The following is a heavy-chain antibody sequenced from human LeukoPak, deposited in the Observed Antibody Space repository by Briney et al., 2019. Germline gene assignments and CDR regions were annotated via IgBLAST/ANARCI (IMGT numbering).Heavy chain of an antibody. CDR1: GYTFTSYD. CDR2: MNPNSGNT. Sequence: ASVKVSCKASGYTFTSYDINWVRQATGQGLEWMGWMNPNSGNTGYAQKFQGRVTMTRNTSISTAYMELSSLRSEDTAVYYCARAQGRRLFYYFDYWGQGTLVTVSS. V-gene: IGHV1-8*01. CDR3: ARAQGRRLFYYFDY. J-gene: IGHJ4*02. D-gene: IGHD3-22*01.